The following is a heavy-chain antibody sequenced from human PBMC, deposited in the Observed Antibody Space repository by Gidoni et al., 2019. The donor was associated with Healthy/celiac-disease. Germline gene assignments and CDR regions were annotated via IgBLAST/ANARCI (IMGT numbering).Heavy chain of an antibody. CDR2: ISSSSSYI. J-gene: IGHJ6*02. D-gene: IGHD3-3*01. CDR3: ARDHKHGRFLEFYYYGMDV. Sequence: EVQLVESGGGLVKPGGSLRLSCAASGFTFSSYSLNWVRQAPGKGLEWVSSISSSSSYIYYADSVKGRFTISRDNAKNSLYLQMNSLRAEDTAVYYCARDHKHGRFLEFYYYGMDVWGQGTTVTVSS. V-gene: IGHV3-21*01. CDR1: GFTFSSYS.